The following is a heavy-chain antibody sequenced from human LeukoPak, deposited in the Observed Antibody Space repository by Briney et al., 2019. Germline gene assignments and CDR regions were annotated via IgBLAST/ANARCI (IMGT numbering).Heavy chain of an antibody. D-gene: IGHD6-13*01. Sequence: ASVKVSCKASGGTFDNYSISWVRQAPGQGLEWMGRIIPILSVANYAQKFQGRVTITADKSTSTAYMELSSLRSDDTAVYYCAGIAAAGGDYWGQGTLVTVSS. V-gene: IGHV1-69*02. CDR2: IIPILSVA. J-gene: IGHJ4*02. CDR3: AGIAAAGGDY. CDR1: GGTFDNYS.